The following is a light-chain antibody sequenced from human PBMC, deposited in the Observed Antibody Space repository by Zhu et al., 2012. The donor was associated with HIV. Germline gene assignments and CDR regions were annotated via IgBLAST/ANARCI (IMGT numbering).Light chain of an antibody. J-gene: IGKJ1*01. Sequence: EIVLTQSPGTLSLSPGEGATLSCRASHTVTSNYLAWYQQKPGQAPRLLIYGASSRATGIPDRFVGSGSGTDFTLTISRLEPEDFALYYCQQYATSPRTFGQGTEVEI. CDR1: HTVTSNY. CDR2: GAS. CDR3: QQYATSPRT. V-gene: IGKV3-20*01.